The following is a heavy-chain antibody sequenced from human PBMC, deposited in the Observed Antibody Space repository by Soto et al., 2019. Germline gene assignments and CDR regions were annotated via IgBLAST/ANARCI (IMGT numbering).Heavy chain of an antibody. CDR3: VRRHVSATGIDWFDP. D-gene: IGHD6-13*01. CDR2: INPRGAST. J-gene: IGHJ5*02. V-gene: IGHV1-46*01. Sequence: ASVKVSCKASGYTFTSNYLHWVRQAPGQGPEWMGIINPRGASTSYAQKFQGRVTMTRDTSTSTVYMELSSLGSEDTAVYYCVRRHVSATGIDWFDPWGQGTLVTVSS. CDR1: GYTFTSNY.